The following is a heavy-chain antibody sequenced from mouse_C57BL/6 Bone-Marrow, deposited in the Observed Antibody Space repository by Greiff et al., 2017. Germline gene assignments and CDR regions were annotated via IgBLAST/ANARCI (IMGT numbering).Heavy chain of an antibody. CDR3: THLTTPVGFAY. CDR2: IRHKANNHAT. CDR1: GFTFSDAW. V-gene: IGHV6-6*01. Sequence: EVQVVESGGGLVQPGGSMKLSCAASGFTFSDAWMDWVRQSPEKGLEWVAEIRHKANNHATYYAESVKGWFTISRDNSKSSVYLQMNSLRAEDTGIYYCTHLTTPVGFAYWGQGTLVTVSA. J-gene: IGHJ3*01. D-gene: IGHD1-1*01.